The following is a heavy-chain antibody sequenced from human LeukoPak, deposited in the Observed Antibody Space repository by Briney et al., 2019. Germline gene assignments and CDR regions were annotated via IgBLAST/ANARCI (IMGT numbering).Heavy chain of an antibody. CDR3: AKDVFSLWRYCDY. D-gene: IGHD2-21*01. J-gene: IGHJ4*02. V-gene: IGHV3-30*18. Sequence: GGSLRLSCAASGFTFSSYGMHWVRQAPGKGLEWVAVISYDGSNKYYADSVKGRFTISRDNSKNTLYLQMNSLRAEDTAVYYCAKDVFSLWRYCDYWGQGTLVTVSS. CDR1: GFTFSSYG. CDR2: ISYDGSNK.